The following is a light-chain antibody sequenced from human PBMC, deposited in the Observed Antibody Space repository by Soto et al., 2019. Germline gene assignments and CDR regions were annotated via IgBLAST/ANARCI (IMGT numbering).Light chain of an antibody. CDR1: QSVSSN. Sequence: EIVMTQSPATLSVSPGERAALSCRASQSVSSNLAWYQQKPGQAPRLLIYGASTRATGIPARFSGNGSGTEFTLTISSLQSEDFAVYYCHQYNNWPTGTFGQGTKVEIK. J-gene: IGKJ1*01. CDR3: HQYNNWPTGT. V-gene: IGKV3-15*01. CDR2: GAS.